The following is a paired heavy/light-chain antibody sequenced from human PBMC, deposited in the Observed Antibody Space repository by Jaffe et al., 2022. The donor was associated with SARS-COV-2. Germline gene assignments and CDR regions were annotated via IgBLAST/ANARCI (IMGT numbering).Light chain of an antibody. V-gene: IGLV2-11*01. CDR2: DVS. J-gene: IGLJ3*02. Sequence: QSALTQPRSVSGSPGQSVTISCTGTSSDVGGYNYVSWYQQRPGKAPKVMIYDVSQRPSGVPDRFSGSKSDNTASLTISGLQAEDEADYYCCSYAGSNTLWVFGGGTKLTVL. CDR1: SSDVGGYNY. CDR3: CSYAGSNTLWV.
Heavy chain of an antibody. Sequence: QLQLQESGPGLVKPSETLSLTCTVSGGSISRSTYYWGWIRQPPGKGLEYIGSIYYSGRTYYNPSLKRRVTISVDTSKNQFSLILNSVTAADTAVYYCARHEDSTSSLLYNYFDPWGQGTLVTVSS. CDR3: ARHEDSTSSLLYNYFDP. V-gene: IGHV4-39*01. D-gene: IGHD6-6*01. J-gene: IGHJ5*02. CDR2: IYYSGRT. CDR1: GGSISRSTYY.